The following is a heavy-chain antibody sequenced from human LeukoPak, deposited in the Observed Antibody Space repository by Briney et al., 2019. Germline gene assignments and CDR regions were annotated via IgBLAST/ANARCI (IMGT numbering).Heavy chain of an antibody. CDR2: INRSGST. V-gene: IGHV4-34*01. D-gene: IGHD2-15*01. CDR1: GGSFSGYY. J-gene: IGHJ5*02. Sequence: PSETLSLTCAVYGGSFSGYYWSWIRQPPGKGLEWIGEINRSGSTNYNPSLKSRVTISVDTSKNQFSLKLSSVTAADTAVYYCARLCGGGSCLGQGWFDPWGQGTLVTVSS. CDR3: ARLCGGGSCLGQGWFDP.